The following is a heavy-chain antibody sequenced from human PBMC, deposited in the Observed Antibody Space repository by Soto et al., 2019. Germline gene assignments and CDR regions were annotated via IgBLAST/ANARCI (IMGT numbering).Heavy chain of an antibody. J-gene: IGHJ5*02. D-gene: IGHD6-13*01. Sequence: QVQLVESGGGVVQPGRSLRLSCAASGFTFSSYAMHWVRQAPGKGLEWVAAILYDGSNQYYADAVKGRFTISRDNSKNTLYLQRNSLRGEDTAVYYCAKEGRVGDSTRILRRDNWCDPRGQGTPVTVSS. CDR2: ILYDGSNQ. V-gene: IGHV3-33*06. CDR1: GFTFSSYA. CDR3: AKEGRVGDSTRILRRDNWCDP.